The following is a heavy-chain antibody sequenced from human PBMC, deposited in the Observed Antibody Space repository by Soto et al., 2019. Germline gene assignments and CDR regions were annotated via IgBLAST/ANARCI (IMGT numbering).Heavy chain of an antibody. J-gene: IGHJ4*02. V-gene: IGHV4-31*03. CDR1: GDPVSSGSYY. CDR2: LYHTGST. CDR3: AAKLGTTHSFDF. Sequence: QVQLQESGPGLVQPSQTLSLTCSVSGDPVSSGSYYWTWVRQHPVKCLEWIGYLYHTGSTYYNPSPQRRLIMSIYTSKNQFSLHLYSLTAADTAVYFCAAKLGTTHSFDFWGQGALVAVSS. D-gene: IGHD7-27*01.